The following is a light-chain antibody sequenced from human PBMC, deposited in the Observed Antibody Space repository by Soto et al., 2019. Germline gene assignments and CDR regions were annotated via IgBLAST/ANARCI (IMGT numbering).Light chain of an antibody. J-gene: IGLJ3*02. V-gene: IGLV4-60*02. CDR2: LEGSGTY. Sequence: QLVLTQSSSASASLGSSVKLTCTLSSGHSSYIIAWHQQQPRKAPRYLMKLEGSGTYNRGSGVPDRFSGSSSGADRYLTISNLQFEDEADYYCETWDSNIHWVFGGGTKVTVL. CDR3: ETWDSNIHWV. CDR1: SGHSSYI.